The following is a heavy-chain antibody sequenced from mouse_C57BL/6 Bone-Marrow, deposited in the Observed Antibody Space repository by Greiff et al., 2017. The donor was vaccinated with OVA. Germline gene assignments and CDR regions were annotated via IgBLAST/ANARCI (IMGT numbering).Heavy chain of an antibody. Sequence: EVQLKQSGAELVRPGASVKLSCTASGFNIKDDYMHWVKQRPEQGLEWIGWIDPENGDTEYASKFQGKATITADTSSNTAYLQLSSLTSEDTAVYYCTTGGVDYWGQGTTLTVSS. CDR1: GFNIKDDY. V-gene: IGHV14-4*01. CDR3: TTGGVDY. CDR2: IDPENGDT. J-gene: IGHJ2*01.